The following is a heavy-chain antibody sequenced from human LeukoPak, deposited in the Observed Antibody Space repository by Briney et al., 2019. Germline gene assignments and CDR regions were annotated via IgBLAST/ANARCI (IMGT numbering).Heavy chain of an antibody. V-gene: IGHV7-4-1*02. D-gene: IGHD6-19*01. J-gene: IGHJ4*02. Sequence: ASVKVSCKSSGYTFTSYAMNGVRQAPGQGLEGMGWINTNTGNQTYAQGFTERFVFSLDTSVSTAYLQISSLKAEDTAVYYCARLWYSSGWYYFDYWGQGTLVTVSS. CDR2: INTNTGNQ. CDR3: ARLWYSSGWYYFDY. CDR1: GYTFTSYA.